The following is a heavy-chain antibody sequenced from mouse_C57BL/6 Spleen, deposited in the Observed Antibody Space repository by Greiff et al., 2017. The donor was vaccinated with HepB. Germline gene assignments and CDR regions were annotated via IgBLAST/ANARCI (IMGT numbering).Heavy chain of an antibody. V-gene: IGHV1-62-2*01. J-gene: IGHJ1*03. Sequence: QVQLKESGAELVKPGASVKLSCKASGYTFTGYTIHWVKQRSGQGLEWIGWFYPGSGSIKYNEKFKDKATLTADKSSSTVYMELSRLTSEDSAVYFCARHEDPKRIYYYGSSGYFDVWGTGTTVTVSS. CDR2: FYPGSGSI. CDR3: ARHEDPKRIYYYGSSGYFDV. CDR1: GYTFTGYT. D-gene: IGHD1-1*01.